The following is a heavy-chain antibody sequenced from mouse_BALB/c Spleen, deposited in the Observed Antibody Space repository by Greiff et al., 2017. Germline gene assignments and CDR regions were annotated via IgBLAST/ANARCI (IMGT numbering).Heavy chain of an antibody. CDR3: ARGGYAMDY. CDR2: INPGSGGT. V-gene: IGHV1-54*01. Sequence: QVQLQQSGAELVRPGTSVKVSCKASGYAFTNYLIEWVKQRPGQGLEWIGVINPGSGGTNYNEKFKGKATLTADKSSSTAYMQLSSLTSDDPAVYFCARGGYAMDYWGQGTSVTVSS. CDR1: GYAFTNYL. J-gene: IGHJ4*01.